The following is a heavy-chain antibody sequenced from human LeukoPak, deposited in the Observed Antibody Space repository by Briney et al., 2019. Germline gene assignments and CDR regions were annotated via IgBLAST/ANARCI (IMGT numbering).Heavy chain of an antibody. CDR1: GFTFGSYS. CDR2: ISTSSSYI. J-gene: IGHJ4*02. V-gene: IGHV3-21*01. CDR3: ARGNLYYDSSGFDY. D-gene: IGHD3-22*01. Sequence: GGSLRLSCAASGFTFGSYSMNWVRQAPGKGLEWVSSISTSSSYIYYADSVKGRFTISRDNAKKSLYVQMNSLRAEDTAVYYCARGNLYYDSSGFDYWGQGTLVTVSS.